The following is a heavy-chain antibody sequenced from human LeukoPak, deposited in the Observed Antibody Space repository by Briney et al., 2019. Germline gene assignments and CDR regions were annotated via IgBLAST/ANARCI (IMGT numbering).Heavy chain of an antibody. CDR2: VQHIGGET. D-gene: IGHD4-11*01. J-gene: IGHJ1*01. CDR1: GFTFSNSW. V-gene: IGHV3-7*01. Sequence: PGGSLRLSCAGSGFTFSNSWMGWVRQAPGKGLEWVANVQHIGGETYYVDSVKGRFTISRDNAKNSVYLQMNSLGADDTAVYYRATYSILNAREFRYWGQGTLVTVTS. CDR3: ATYSILNAREFRY.